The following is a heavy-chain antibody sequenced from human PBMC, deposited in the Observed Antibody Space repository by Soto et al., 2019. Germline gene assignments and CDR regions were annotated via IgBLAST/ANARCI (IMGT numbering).Heavy chain of an antibody. V-gene: IGHV3-23*01. CDR1: GFTFSSYA. D-gene: IGHD3-10*01. Sequence: AGGSLRLSCAASGFTFSSYAMSWVRQAPGKGLEWVSAISGSGGSTYYADSVKGRFTISRDNSKNTLYLQMNSLRAEDTAVYYCAKGPGVGVRVNWFDPWGQGTLVTVSS. CDR2: ISGSGGST. J-gene: IGHJ5*02. CDR3: AKGPGVGVRVNWFDP.